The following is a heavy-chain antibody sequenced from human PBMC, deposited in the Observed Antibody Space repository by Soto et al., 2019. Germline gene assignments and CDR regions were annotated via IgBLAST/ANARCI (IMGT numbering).Heavy chain of an antibody. J-gene: IGHJ5*02. Sequence: QVQLQESGPGLVKPSETLSLTCTVSGGSVSSGSYYWSWIRHPPGKGLEWIGYIYYSGSTNYNPSLKSRVTISVDTSKNQFSLKLSSVTAADTAVYYCARAAGTVWFDPWGQGTLVTVSS. V-gene: IGHV4-61*01. CDR1: GGSVSSGSYY. CDR3: ARAAGTVWFDP. D-gene: IGHD6-19*01. CDR2: IYYSGST.